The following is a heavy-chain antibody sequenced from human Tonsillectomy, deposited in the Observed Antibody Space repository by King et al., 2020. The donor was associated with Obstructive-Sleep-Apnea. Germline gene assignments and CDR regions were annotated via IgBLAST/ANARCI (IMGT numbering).Heavy chain of an antibody. D-gene: IGHD6-6*01. CDR1: GFTFSTDA. CDR2: ISAGGDST. CDR3: AKDTGRIAVREVFDY. V-gene: IGHV3-23*04. Sequence: VQLVESGVGLVQPGGSLRLYCVASGFTFSTDALTWVSQAPGNGLEWVSSISAGGDSTDYADSVKGRLTMFRDNSKNIMYLQLDSPRVEDTAVYYCAKDTGRIAVREVFDYWGQGISVTVSP. J-gene: IGHJ4*02.